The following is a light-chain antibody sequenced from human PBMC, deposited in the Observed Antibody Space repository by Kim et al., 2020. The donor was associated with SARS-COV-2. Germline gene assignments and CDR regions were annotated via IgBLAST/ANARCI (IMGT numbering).Light chain of an antibody. CDR2: GAT. CDR3: QQYDSSPRT. J-gene: IGKJ1*01. Sequence: SPGERAAHSCRASQSVSSGFLAWYQQKPGQSPRLLIYGATSRATGIPDRFSGSGSGTDFTLTISRLEPEDFAVYYCQQYDSSPRTFGQGTKVDIK. V-gene: IGKV3-20*01. CDR1: QSVSSGF.